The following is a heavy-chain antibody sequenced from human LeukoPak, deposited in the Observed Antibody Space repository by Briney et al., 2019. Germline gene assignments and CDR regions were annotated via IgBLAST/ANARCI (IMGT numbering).Heavy chain of an antibody. CDR2: INHSGST. D-gene: IGHD3-22*01. J-gene: IGHJ5*02. CDR1: GGSFSGYY. V-gene: IGHV4-34*01. Sequence: SETLSLTCAVYGGSFSGYYWSWIRQPPGKGLEWIGEINHSGSTNYNPSLKSRVTISVDTSKNQFSLKLSSVTAADTAVYYCARSLLDYYDSSGPNWFDPWGQGTLVTVSS. CDR3: ARSLLDYYDSSGPNWFDP.